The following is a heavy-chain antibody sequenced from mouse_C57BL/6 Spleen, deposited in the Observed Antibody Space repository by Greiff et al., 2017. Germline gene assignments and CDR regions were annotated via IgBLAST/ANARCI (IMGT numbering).Heavy chain of an antibody. CDR2: IEPSDSET. Sequence: QVQLQQPGAELVRPGSSVKLSCKASGDTFTSYWMHWVKQRPIHGLAWIGNIEPSDSETNYNQQFKDKATLTVDKSSSTAYMHLSSLTAEASAVYDCTTRAITGYFDYWGQGTTLTVSS. V-gene: IGHV1-52*01. CDR3: TTRAITGYFDY. D-gene: IGHD1-1*01. J-gene: IGHJ2*01. CDR1: GDTFTSYW.